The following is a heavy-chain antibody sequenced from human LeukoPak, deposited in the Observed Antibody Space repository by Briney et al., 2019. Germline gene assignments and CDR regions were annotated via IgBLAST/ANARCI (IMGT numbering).Heavy chain of an antibody. CDR2: IIPIFGTA. CDR3: ARDQGIAVAADY. CDR1: GGTFSSYA. Sequence: SVKVSCKASGGTFSSYAISWVRQAPGQGLEWMGGIIPIFGTANYAQKFQGRVTMTRDTSISTAYMELSRLRSDDTAVYYCARDQGIAVAADYWGQGTLVTVSS. V-gene: IGHV1-69*05. D-gene: IGHD6-19*01. J-gene: IGHJ4*02.